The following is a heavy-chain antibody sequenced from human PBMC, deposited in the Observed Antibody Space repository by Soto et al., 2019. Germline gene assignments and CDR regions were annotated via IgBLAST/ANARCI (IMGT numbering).Heavy chain of an antibody. D-gene: IGHD6-6*01. J-gene: IGHJ5*02. CDR3: AREEGLEYSSFSANFDP. V-gene: IGHV1-2*02. Sequence: QVQLVQSGAEVKKPGASVKVSCKASGYTFTGYYMHWVRQAPGQGLEWMGWINPNSGGTNYAQKFQGRVTMTRDTSISTAYMELSRLGSDDTAVYYCAREEGLEYSSFSANFDPWGQGTLVTVSS. CDR2: INPNSGGT. CDR1: GYTFTGYY.